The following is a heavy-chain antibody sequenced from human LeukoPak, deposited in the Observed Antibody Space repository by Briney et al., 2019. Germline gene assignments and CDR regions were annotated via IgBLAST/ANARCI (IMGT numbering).Heavy chain of an antibody. J-gene: IGHJ4*02. CDR2: IYPGDSDT. CDR3: ASRKKGVATAGFDY. V-gene: IGHV5-51*01. D-gene: IGHD5-18*01. CDR1: GYRFTSYW. Sequence: GESLKISCKGSGYRFTSYWSGWVRQMPGKGLEWMGIIYPGDSDTRYSPSFQGQVTISAEKSISTAYLQWSSLKASDTALYYCASRKKGVATAGFDYWGQGTLVTVSS.